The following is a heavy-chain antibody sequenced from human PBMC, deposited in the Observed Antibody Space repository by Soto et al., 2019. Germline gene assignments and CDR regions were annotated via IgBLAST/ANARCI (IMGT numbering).Heavy chain of an antibody. D-gene: IGHD3-3*01. J-gene: IGHJ4*02. CDR3: AMLFPNTIFGVAEPLL. Sequence: PGGSLRLSCAASGFTFSSYSMNWVRQAPGKGLEWVSSISSSSSYIYYADSVKGRFTISRDNAKNSLYLQMNSLRAEDTAVYYCAMLFPNTIFGVAEPLLWGQGTLVTVSS. V-gene: IGHV3-21*01. CDR1: GFTFSSYS. CDR2: ISSSSSYI.